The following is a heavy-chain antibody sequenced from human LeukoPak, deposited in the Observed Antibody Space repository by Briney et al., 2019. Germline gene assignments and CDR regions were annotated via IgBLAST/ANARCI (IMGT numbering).Heavy chain of an antibody. V-gene: IGHV3-7*01. Sequence: GGSLRLSCAASGFTFSSHWMSWVRQAPGKGLEWVANIKQDGSEKYYVDSVKGRFTISRDNAKNSLYLQMNSLRAEDTAVYYCVKVVDYWGQGTLVTVSS. CDR1: GFTFSSHW. J-gene: IGHJ4*02. CDR2: IKQDGSEK. CDR3: VKVVDY.